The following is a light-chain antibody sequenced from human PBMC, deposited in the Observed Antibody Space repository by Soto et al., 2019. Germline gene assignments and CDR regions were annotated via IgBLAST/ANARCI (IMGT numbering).Light chain of an antibody. CDR3: QQLNSYPQT. V-gene: IGKV3-15*01. Sequence: EIVITQSPATLSVPPWEGATLSCRASQGIGNTLAWYQQKPGQTPRLLIYAASIRATGVPARFSGSGSGTDFTLTISSLQPEDSATYFCQQLNSYPQTFGQGTRLEIK. CDR2: AAS. CDR1: QGIGNT. J-gene: IGKJ5*01.